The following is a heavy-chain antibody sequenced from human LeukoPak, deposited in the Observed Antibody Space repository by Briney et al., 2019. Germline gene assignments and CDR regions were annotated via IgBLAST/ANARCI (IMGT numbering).Heavy chain of an antibody. Sequence: ASLKVSCKASGYTFTGYYMHCVRQAPRQGLEWMGWINPNSGGTNYAQKFQGRVTMTRDTSGSTAYMELSRLRSDDTAVYYCARDLGGSWYMFFDYWGQGTLVTVSS. CDR2: INPNSGGT. V-gene: IGHV1-2*02. CDR1: GYTFTGYY. J-gene: IGHJ4*02. CDR3: ARDLGGSWYMFFDY. D-gene: IGHD6-13*01.